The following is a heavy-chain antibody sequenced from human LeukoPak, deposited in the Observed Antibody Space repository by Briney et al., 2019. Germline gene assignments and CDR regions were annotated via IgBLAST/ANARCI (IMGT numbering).Heavy chain of an antibody. CDR3: TKATPDSTGWIDY. CDR2: IKSKTDGGTT. CDR1: GFTFSNAW. D-gene: IGHD6-19*01. V-gene: IGHV3-15*01. Sequence: GGSLRLSCAASGFTFSNAWMSWVRQAPGKGLEWVSRIKSKTDGGTTDYVAPVKGRFSISRDDAKNTLYLQMNSLKTEDTAVYYCTKATPDSTGWIDYWGQGNLVTVSS. J-gene: IGHJ4*02.